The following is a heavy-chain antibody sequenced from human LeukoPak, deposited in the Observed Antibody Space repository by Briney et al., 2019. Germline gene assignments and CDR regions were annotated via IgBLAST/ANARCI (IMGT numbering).Heavy chain of an antibody. D-gene: IGHD3-22*01. CDR3: ASRYYDSSGYFGWRAPPLHYYYYGMDV. CDR2: MNPNSGNT. V-gene: IGHV1-8*01. CDR1: GYTFTSYD. J-gene: IGHJ6*02. Sequence: ASVKVSCKASGYTFTSYDINWVRQATGQGFEWMGWMNPNSGNTGYAQKFQGRVTMTRNTSISTAYMELSSLRSEDTAVYYCASRYYDSSGYFGWRAPPLHYYYYGMDVWGQGTTVTVSS.